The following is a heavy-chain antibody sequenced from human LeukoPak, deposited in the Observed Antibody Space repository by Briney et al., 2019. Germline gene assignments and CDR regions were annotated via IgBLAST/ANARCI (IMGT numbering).Heavy chain of an antibody. Sequence: GVSXXXYYWXXIRQPPGKGLEWIGYIYYKGYTNYSPSLKSRVTISMDTSKSQFSLKLRSVTAADTAVYYCASTPLSDLDIWGQGTMVIVSS. CDR1: GVSXXXYY. J-gene: IGHJ3*02. CDR2: IYYKGYT. CDR3: ASTPLSDLDI. V-gene: IGHV4-59*01.